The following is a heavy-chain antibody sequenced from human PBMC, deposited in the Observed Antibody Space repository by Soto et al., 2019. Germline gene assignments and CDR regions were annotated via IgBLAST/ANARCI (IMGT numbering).Heavy chain of an antibody. V-gene: IGHV4-4*07. CDR3: ARDIRGYYDSSGTNDAFDI. Sequence: SETLSLTCPVSGGSISSYYWSWIRQPAGRGLEWIGRIYTSGSTNYNPSLKSRVTMSVDTSKNQFSLKLSSVTAADTAVYYCARDIRGYYDSSGTNDAFDIWGQGTMVTVSS. D-gene: IGHD3-22*01. J-gene: IGHJ3*02. CDR1: GGSISSYY. CDR2: IYTSGST.